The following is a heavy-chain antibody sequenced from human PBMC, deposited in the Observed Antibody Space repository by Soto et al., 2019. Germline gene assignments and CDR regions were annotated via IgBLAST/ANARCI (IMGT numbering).Heavy chain of an antibody. CDR1: GCTFSSYG. CDR2: IWYDGSNK. J-gene: IGHJ4*02. Sequence: PGGSLILSWAASGCTFSSYGVHWVRQAPGKGLEWVAVIWYDGSNKYYADSVKGRFTISRDNCKNSLYQQMCSLRAEDTAGYYCARADCGDYYFECRGQGTMGTGFS. D-gene: IGHD2-21*02. CDR3: ARADCGDYYFEC. V-gene: IGHV3-33*01.